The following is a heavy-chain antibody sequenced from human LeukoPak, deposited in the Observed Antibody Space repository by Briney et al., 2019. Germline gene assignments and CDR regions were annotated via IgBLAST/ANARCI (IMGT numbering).Heavy chain of an antibody. D-gene: IGHD4-23*01. Sequence: ASVKVSCKASGYTFTGYYMHWVRQAPGQGLEWMGWISPNTGDTNYAQTFQGWVAMTRDTSMSTAYMELSRLRSDDTAVYYCAINSAGGTGYFDYWGQGTLVTVSS. CDR2: ISPNTGDT. CDR1: GYTFTGYY. CDR3: AINSAGGTGYFDY. J-gene: IGHJ4*02. V-gene: IGHV1-2*04.